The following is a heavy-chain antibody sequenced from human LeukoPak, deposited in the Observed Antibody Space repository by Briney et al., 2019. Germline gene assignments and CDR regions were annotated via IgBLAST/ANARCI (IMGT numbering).Heavy chain of an antibody. CDR1: GGSISSYY. V-gene: IGHV4-59*12. J-gene: IGHJ4*02. Sequence: SETLSLTCTVSGGSISSYYWSWIRQPPGKGLEWIGYIYYSGSTNYNPSLKSRVTISVDTSKNQFSLKLSSVTAADTAVYYCARDFWSGSYYFDYWGQGTLVTVSS. D-gene: IGHD3-3*01. CDR3: ARDFWSGSYYFDY. CDR2: IYYSGST.